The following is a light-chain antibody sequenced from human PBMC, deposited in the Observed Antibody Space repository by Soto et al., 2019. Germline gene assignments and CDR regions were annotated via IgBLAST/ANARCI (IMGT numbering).Light chain of an antibody. CDR2: DAS. J-gene: IGKJ4*01. Sequence: EIVLTQSPATLSLSPGERATLSCRASQSIGSYLAWYQQKPGQAPRLLIYDASNRATGIPARFSGSGSGRDFTLTINSLEPEDFAAYYCQQRSNWPLTFGGGTKVDIK. CDR3: QQRSNWPLT. CDR1: QSIGSY. V-gene: IGKV3-11*02.